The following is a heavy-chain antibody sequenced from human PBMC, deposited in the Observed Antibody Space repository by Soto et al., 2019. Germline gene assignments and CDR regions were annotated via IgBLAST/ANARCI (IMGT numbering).Heavy chain of an antibody. D-gene: IGHD3-22*01. Sequence: SLRLSCAASGFTFSSYSMNWVRQAPGKGLEWVSSISSSSSYIYYADSVKGRFTISRDNAKNSLYLQMNSLRAEDTAVYYCASHHSALEYYYDSSGYPPDYWGQGTLVIVYS. J-gene: IGHJ4*02. CDR3: ASHHSALEYYYDSSGYPPDY. CDR2: ISSSSSYI. CDR1: GFTFSSYS. V-gene: IGHV3-21*01.